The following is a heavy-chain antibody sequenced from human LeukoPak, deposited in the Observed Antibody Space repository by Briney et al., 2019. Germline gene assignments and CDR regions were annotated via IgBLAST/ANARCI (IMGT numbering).Heavy chain of an antibody. Sequence: GGSLRLSCAASGFTFTSYAMSWVRQAPGKGLEWVSAISGSGSSTYYADSVKGRFTISRDNSKNTLYLQLNSLRAEDTAVYYCATDGQVWFQGGLDYWGQGTLVTVSS. J-gene: IGHJ4*02. CDR2: ISGSGSST. V-gene: IGHV3-23*01. CDR1: GFTFTSYA. CDR3: ATDGQVWFQGGLDY. D-gene: IGHD3/OR15-3a*01.